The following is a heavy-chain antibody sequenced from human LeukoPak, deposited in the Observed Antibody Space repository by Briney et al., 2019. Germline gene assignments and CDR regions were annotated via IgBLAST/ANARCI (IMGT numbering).Heavy chain of an antibody. J-gene: IGHJ4*02. Sequence: TGGSLRLSCAASGFTFSSYWMHWVRQAPGKGLVWVLRINTDGSSTSYADSVKGRFTISRDNAKNTLYLQMNSLRAGDTAVYYCASDQASDTFTIPFGCWGQGTLVTVSS. CDR2: INTDGSST. D-gene: IGHD3-9*01. CDR3: ASDQASDTFTIPFGC. CDR1: GFTFSSYW. V-gene: IGHV3-74*01.